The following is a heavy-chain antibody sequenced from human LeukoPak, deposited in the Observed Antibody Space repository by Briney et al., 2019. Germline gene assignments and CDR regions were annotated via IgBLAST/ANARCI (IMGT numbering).Heavy chain of an antibody. Sequence: GGSLRLSCAASGFTFSSYEMNWVRQAPGKELEWVSYISSSGSTIYYADSVKGRFTISRDNAKNSLYLQMNSLRAEDTAVYYCVFLPVVPAAIFALFDYWGQGTLVTVSS. V-gene: IGHV3-48*03. CDR1: GFTFSSYE. CDR3: VFLPVVPAAIFALFDY. J-gene: IGHJ4*02. CDR2: ISSSGSTI. D-gene: IGHD2-2*01.